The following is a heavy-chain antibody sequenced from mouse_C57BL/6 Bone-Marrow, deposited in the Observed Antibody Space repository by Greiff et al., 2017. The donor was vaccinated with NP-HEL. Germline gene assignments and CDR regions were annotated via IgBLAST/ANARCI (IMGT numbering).Heavy chain of an antibody. Sequence: VQLQQSGPELVKPGASVKISCKASGYTFTDYYMNWVKQSHGKSLAWIGDINPNNGGTSYNQKFKGKATLTVDKSSSTAYMELRSLTSEDSAVYYCATAYYYGSSGFAYWGQGTLVTVSA. V-gene: IGHV1-26*01. D-gene: IGHD1-1*01. CDR2: INPNNGGT. J-gene: IGHJ3*01. CDR1: GYTFTDYY. CDR3: ATAYYYGSSGFAY.